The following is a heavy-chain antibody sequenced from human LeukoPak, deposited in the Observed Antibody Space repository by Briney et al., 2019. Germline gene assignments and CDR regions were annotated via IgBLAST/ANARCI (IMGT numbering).Heavy chain of an antibody. CDR3: ARVNCSGGSCADAFDI. J-gene: IGHJ3*02. V-gene: IGHV4-30-2*01. CDR2: IYHSGST. CDR1: GGSISSGGYS. Sequence: SETLSLTCAVSGGSISSGGYSWSWIRQPPGKGPEWIGYIYHSGSTYYNPSLKSRVTISVDRSKNQFSLKLSSVTAADTAVYYCARVNCSGGSCADAFDIWGQGTMVTVSS. D-gene: IGHD2-15*01.